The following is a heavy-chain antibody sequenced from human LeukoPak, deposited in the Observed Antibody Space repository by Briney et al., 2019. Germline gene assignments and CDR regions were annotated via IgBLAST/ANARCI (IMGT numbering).Heavy chain of an antibody. V-gene: IGHV4-4*07. CDR1: GGSISSYY. D-gene: IGHD2-2*01. CDR2: IYTSGST. Sequence: PSETLSLTCTVSGGSISSYYWSWIRQPAGKGLEWIGRIYTSGSTNYNPSLKSRVTISVDKSKNQFSLKLSSVTAADTAVYYCARGCSSTSCRGFDPWGQGTLVTVPS. J-gene: IGHJ5*02. CDR3: ARGCSSTSCRGFDP.